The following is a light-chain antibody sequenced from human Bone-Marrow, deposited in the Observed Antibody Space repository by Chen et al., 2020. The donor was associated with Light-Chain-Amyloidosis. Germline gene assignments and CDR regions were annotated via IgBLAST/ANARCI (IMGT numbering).Light chain of an antibody. CDR2: RCN. J-gene: IGLJ1*01. Sequence: QSVLTLPPSASWTPGQRVTISGSGSSSNIGSNYVSWYQQLPGAAPQLLVPRCNQLPSWAPDRSSGSRSATSASMAISGLRSEDEADYYCAAWDDSLSGYVFGTGTKVTVL. V-gene: IGLV1-47*01. CDR1: SSNIGSNY. CDR3: AAWDDSLSGYV.